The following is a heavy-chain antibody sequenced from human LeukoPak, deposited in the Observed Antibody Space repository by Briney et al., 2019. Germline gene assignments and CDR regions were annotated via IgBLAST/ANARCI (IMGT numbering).Heavy chain of an antibody. D-gene: IGHD5-24*01. CDR2: IIPIFGTA. V-gene: IGHV1-69*05. J-gene: IGHJ4*02. CDR3: ARVFDGYHPRDY. Sequence: SVKVSCKASGGTFSGYAISWVRQAPGQGLEWIGGIIPIFGTANYAQKFQGRVTITTDESTSTAYMELSSLRSEDTAVYYCARVFDGYHPRDYWGQGTLVTVSS. CDR1: GGTFSGYA.